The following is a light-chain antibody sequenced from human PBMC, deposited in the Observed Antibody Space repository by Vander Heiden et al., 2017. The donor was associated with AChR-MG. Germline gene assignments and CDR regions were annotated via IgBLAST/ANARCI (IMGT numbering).Light chain of an antibody. CDR2: RNN. CDR3: AAWDDSLSGSV. Sequence: SVLTQPPSASATPGQRVTISCSGRSPNIGSNYVYWYQQLPGTAPKLLIYRNNQRPSGVPDRFSGSKSGTSASLAISGLRSEDEADYYCAAWDDSLSGSVFGTGTKVTVL. V-gene: IGLV1-47*01. CDR1: SPNIGSNY. J-gene: IGLJ1*01.